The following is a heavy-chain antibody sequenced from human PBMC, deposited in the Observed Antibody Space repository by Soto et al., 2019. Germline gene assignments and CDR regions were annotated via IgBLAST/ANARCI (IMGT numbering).Heavy chain of an antibody. CDR3: AKSSSWYMFDY. Sequence: GGSLRLSCAASGFTYSTYTMHWVRQAPGKGLEWVAVISYDGNNKFYADSVKGRFTISRDSTKQTLYLQMNSLRSEDTAVYYCAKSSSWYMFDYWGQGTLVTVSS. CDR1: GFTYSTYT. J-gene: IGHJ4*02. V-gene: IGHV3-30-3*02. CDR2: ISYDGNNK. D-gene: IGHD6-13*01.